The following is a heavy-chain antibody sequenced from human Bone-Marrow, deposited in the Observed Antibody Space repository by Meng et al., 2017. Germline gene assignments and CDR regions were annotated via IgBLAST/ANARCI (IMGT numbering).Heavy chain of an antibody. D-gene: IGHD6-13*01. CDR1: GFTFSSYA. Sequence: GGSLRLSCAASGFTFSSYAMHWVRQAPGKGLEWVAVISYDGSNKYYADSVKGRFTISRDNSKNTLYLQMNSLRAEDTAVYYCARDQFVGSWADYWGQGTLVTVSS. V-gene: IGHV3-30*04. J-gene: IGHJ4*02. CDR2: ISYDGSNK. CDR3: ARDQFVGSWADY.